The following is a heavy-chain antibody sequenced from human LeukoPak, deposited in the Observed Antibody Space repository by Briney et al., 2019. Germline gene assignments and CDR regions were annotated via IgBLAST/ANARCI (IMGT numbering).Heavy chain of an antibody. CDR3: ARGGDAFDI. J-gene: IGHJ3*02. CDR1: GGTFSSYA. Sequence: ASVKVSCKASGGTFSSYAISWVRQAPGQGLEWMGWISTYNGDTNYVQKIQGRVTVTTDTSTSTVYMELRSLRSDDTALYYCARGGDAFDIWGQGTMVTVSS. CDR2: ISTYNGDT. V-gene: IGHV1-18*01.